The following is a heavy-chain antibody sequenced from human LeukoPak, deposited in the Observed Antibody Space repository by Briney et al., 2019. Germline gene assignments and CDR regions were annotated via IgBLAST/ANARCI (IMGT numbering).Heavy chain of an antibody. CDR3: ANLAVDGYSFDF. J-gene: IGHJ3*01. D-gene: IGHD5-24*01. CDR2: ISTSGST. Sequence: PSETLSLTCTVSGGSISSYYWSWIRQPAGRGLESIGHISTSGSTNYNPSLKSRVTMSVDTSKNQFSLKLSSVTAADTAVYYCANLAVDGYSFDFWGQGTMVTVSS. CDR1: GGSISSYY. V-gene: IGHV4-4*07.